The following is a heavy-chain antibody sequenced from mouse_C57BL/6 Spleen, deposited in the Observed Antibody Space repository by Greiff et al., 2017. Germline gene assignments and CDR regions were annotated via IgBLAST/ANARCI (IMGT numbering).Heavy chain of an antibody. V-gene: IGHV5-17*01. Sequence: EVHLVESGGGLVKPGGSLKLSCAASGFTFSDYGMHWVRPAPEKGLEWVAYLSSGSSTLYYADTVKGRFTISRDNAKNTLFLQMTSLRSEDTAMYYCANVYDGYYAWFAYWGQGTLVTVSA. CDR1: GFTFSDYG. CDR2: LSSGSSTL. D-gene: IGHD2-3*01. J-gene: IGHJ3*01. CDR3: ANVYDGYYAWFAY.